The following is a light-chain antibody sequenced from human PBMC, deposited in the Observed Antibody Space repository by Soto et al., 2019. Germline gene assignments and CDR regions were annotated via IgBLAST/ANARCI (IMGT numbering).Light chain of an antibody. CDR2: AAS. CDR1: QSISSY. CDR3: QQSYSTPYT. Sequence: DIQMTKSPSSLSASLVDRVTITCRASQSISSYLNWYQQKQGKAPKLLIYAASSLQSGVPSRFSGSGSGTDFTLTISSLEPEDFATYYCQQSYSTPYTFGQGTKLEIK. V-gene: IGKV1-39*01. J-gene: IGKJ2*01.